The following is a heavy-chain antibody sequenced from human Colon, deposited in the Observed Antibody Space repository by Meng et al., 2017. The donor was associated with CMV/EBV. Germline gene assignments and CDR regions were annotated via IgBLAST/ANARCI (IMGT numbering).Heavy chain of an antibody. CDR1: GFTFVSYT. Sequence: GGSLRLSCAASGFTFVSYTMNWVRQAPGKGLEWVAHISGSGNTAFYGDSVEGRFVISRDNVDDSVYLQINSLRVEDTGTYFCARGGQGWFGTYYFDHWGQGTRVTVSS. D-gene: IGHD3-10*01. CDR3: ARGGQGWFGTYYFDH. CDR2: ISGSGNTA. J-gene: IGHJ4*02. V-gene: IGHV3-48*03.